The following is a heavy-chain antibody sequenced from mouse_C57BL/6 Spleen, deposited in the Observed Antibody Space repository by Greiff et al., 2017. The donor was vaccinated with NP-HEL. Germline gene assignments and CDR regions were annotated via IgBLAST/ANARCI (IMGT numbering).Heavy chain of an antibody. J-gene: IGHJ2*01. V-gene: IGHV1-59*01. D-gene: IGHD1-1*01. Sequence: QVQLQQPGAELVRPGTSVKLSCKASGYTFTSYWMHWVKQRPGQGLEWIGVIDPSDSYTNYNQKFKGKATLTVDTSSSTAYMQLSSLTSEDSAVYYCARGQVVGGYWGQGTTLTVSS. CDR1: GYTFTSYW. CDR3: ARGQVVGGY. CDR2: IDPSDSYT.